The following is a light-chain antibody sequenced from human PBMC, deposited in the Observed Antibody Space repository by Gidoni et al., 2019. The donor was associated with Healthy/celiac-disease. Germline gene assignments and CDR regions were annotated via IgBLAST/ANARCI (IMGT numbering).Light chain of an antibody. CDR2: GAS. J-gene: IGKJ3*01. CDR3: QQYGSSPQVT. V-gene: IGKV3-20*01. Sequence: EIVLTQSPGTLSLSPGERATLSCRASQSVSSSYLAWYQQKPGQAPRLLIYGASSRATGLPDRFSGSGSGTDFTLTISRLEPEDFAVYYCQQYGSSPQVTFGPXTKVDIK. CDR1: QSVSSSY.